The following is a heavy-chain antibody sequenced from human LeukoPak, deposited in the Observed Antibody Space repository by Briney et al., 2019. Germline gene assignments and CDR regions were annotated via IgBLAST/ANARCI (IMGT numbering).Heavy chain of an antibody. Sequence: ASVKVSCKASGYTFTSYYMHWVRQAPGQGLEWMGIINPSGGSTSYAQKFQGRVTMTRDMSTSTVYMELSSLRSDDTAVYYCARQAHCSSTSCYAVYWGQGTLVTVSS. CDR1: GYTFTSYY. D-gene: IGHD2-2*01. CDR3: ARQAHCSSTSCYAVY. J-gene: IGHJ4*02. CDR2: INPSGGST. V-gene: IGHV1-46*01.